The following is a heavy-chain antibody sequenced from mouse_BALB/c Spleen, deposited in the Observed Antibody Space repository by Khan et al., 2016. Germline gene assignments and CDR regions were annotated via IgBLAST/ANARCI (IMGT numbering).Heavy chain of an antibody. Sequence: VQLQESGPGLVQPSQSLSITCTVSGFSLTSYGIHWVRQSPGKGLEWLGVVCRGGTTDYNAAFMSRLSITRENSKRHVFFKMNSLTNDDNARYFCAKEEGNYVMDYWGQGSAVTVSS. CDR1: GFSLTSYG. D-gene: IGHD2-1*01. J-gene: IGHJ4*01. CDR2: VCRGGTT. CDR3: AKEEGNYVMDY. V-gene: IGHV2-5*01.